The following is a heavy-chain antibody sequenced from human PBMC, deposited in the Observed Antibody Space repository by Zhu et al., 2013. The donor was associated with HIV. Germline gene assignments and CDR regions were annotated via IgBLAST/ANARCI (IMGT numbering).Heavy chain of an antibody. V-gene: IGHV4-34*01. J-gene: IGHJ4*02. CDR3: ARGQRKLLLWFRELPIDY. Sequence: QVQLQQWGAGLLKPSETLSLTCAVYGGSFSGYYWSWIRQPPGKGLEWIGEINHSGSTNYNPSLKSRVTISVDTSKNQFSLKLSSVTAADTAVYYCARGQRKLLLWFRELPIDYWGQGTLVTVSS. CDR2: INHSGST. D-gene: IGHD3-10*01. CDR1: GGSFSGYY.